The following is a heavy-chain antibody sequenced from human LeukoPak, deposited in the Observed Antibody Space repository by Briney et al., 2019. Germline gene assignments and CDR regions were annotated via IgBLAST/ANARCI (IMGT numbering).Heavy chain of an antibody. CDR3: AKGIYPDAFDI. CDR2: ISYDGSNK. Sequence: GGSLRLSCAASGFTFSSYGMRWVRQAPGKGLEWVAVISYDGSNKYYADSVKGRFTISRDNSKNTLYLQMNSLRAEDTAVYYCAKGIYPDAFDIWGQGTMVTVSS. CDR1: GFTFSSYG. J-gene: IGHJ3*02. V-gene: IGHV3-30*18.